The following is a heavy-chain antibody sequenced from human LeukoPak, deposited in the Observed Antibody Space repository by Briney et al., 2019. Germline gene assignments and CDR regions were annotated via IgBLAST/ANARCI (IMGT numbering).Heavy chain of an antibody. CDR2: IRYDGSNK. CDR3: AKGYYFDIFSGYSSLYY. V-gene: IGHV3-30*02. J-gene: IGHJ4*03. Sequence: GGSLRLSCAASGFAASGFTFSTFRMHSVRQAPGKGLEWVAFIRYDGSNKNYEDSVKGRFTISRDDSKNTLYLQMNCLRAEDTAAYYCAKGYYFDIFSGYSSLYYWCRGSLVTVSS. CDR1: GFTFSTFR. D-gene: IGHD3-9*01.